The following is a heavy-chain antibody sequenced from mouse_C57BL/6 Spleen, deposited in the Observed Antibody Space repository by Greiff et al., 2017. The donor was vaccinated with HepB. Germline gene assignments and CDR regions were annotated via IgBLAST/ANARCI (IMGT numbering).Heavy chain of an antibody. D-gene: IGHD3-2*02. Sequence: SGAELVRPGSSVKLSCKASYFAFMASAMHWVKQRPGHGLEWIGSFTMYSDATEYSENFKGKATLTANTSSSTAYMDLSSLTSEDSAVYYCASGPDSSGSWFAYWGQGTLVTVSA. CDR2: FTMYSDAT. V-gene: IGHV1-49*01. CDR3: ASGPDSSGSWFAY. CDR1: YFAFMASA. J-gene: IGHJ3*01.